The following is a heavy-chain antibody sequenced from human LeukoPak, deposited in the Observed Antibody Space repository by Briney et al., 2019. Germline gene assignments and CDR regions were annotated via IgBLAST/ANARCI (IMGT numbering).Heavy chain of an antibody. CDR1: GFTFSDYY. J-gene: IGHJ4*02. CDR2: ISSSSSYT. CDR3: ARGIRLRGSGSYYNGIDY. V-gene: IGHV3-11*06. D-gene: IGHD3-10*01. Sequence: GGSLRLSCAASGFTFSDYYMSWIRQAPGKGLEWVSYISSSSSYTNYADSVKGRFTISRDNAKNSLYLQMNSLRAEDTAVYCCARGIRLRGSGSYYNGIDYWGQGTLVTVSS.